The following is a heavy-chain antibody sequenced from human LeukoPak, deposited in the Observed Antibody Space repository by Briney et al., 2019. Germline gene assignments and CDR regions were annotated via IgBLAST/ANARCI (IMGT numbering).Heavy chain of an antibody. CDR1: GYTFTSYG. CDR2: ISAYNGNT. D-gene: IGHD5-12*01. CDR3: ARDQPIVATMGGYYYYGMDV. Sequence: ASVKVSCKASGYTFTSYGISWVRQAPGQGLEGMGWISAYNGNTNYAQKLQGRVTMTTDTSTSTAYMELRSLRSDATAVYYCARDQPIVATMGGYYYYGMDVWGQGTTVTVSS. J-gene: IGHJ6*02. V-gene: IGHV1-18*01.